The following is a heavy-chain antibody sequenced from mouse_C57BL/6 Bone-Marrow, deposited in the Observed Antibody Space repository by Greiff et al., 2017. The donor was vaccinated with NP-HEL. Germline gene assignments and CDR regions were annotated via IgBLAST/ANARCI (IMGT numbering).Heavy chain of an antibody. CDR3: ASGTGKVLYAMDY. CDR2: FHPYNDDT. Sequence: QVQLQQSGAELVKPGASVKMSCKASGYTFTTYPIEWMKQNHGKSLEWIGNFHPYNDDTKYNEKFKGKATLTGEKSSSPVYFELSSLTSTDSAVYYCASGTGKVLYAMDYWGQGTSVTVSS. D-gene: IGHD4-1*01. V-gene: IGHV1-47*01. CDR1: GYTFTTYP. J-gene: IGHJ4*01.